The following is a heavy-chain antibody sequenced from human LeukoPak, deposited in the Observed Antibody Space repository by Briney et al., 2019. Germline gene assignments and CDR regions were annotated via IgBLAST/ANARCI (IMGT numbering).Heavy chain of an antibody. CDR1: AAPITSYY. CDR2: IYYSGST. V-gene: IGHV4-59*01. Sequence: PSETLSLTCTVSAAPITSYYWSWIRQPPGKGLEWIGYIYYSGSTNYNPSLKSRVTISVDTSRNQFSLKLTSVTAADTAVYYCARGQGGNYYLNYFDYWGQGALVTVSS. J-gene: IGHJ4*02. CDR3: ARGQGGNYYLNYFDY. D-gene: IGHD1-26*01.